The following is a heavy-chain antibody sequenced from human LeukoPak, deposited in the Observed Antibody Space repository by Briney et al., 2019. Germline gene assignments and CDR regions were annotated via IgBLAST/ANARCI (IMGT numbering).Heavy chain of an antibody. J-gene: IGHJ4*02. D-gene: IGHD4-17*01. CDR3: ARYDYGDYYYFDY. V-gene: IGHV4-34*01. CDR1: GGSFSGYY. CDR2: INHSGST. Sequence: SETLSLTCAVYGGSFSGYYWSWIRQPPGKGLEWIGEINHSGSTNYNPSLKSRVTISVDTSKNQFSLKLSSVTAADTAVYYCARYDYGDYYYFDYWGQGTLVTVSS.